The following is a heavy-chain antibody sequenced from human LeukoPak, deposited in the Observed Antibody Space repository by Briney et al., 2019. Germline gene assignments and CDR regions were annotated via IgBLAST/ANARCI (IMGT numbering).Heavy chain of an antibody. V-gene: IGHV4-39*01. Sequence: SETLSLTCTVSGDSISSSGSYFWVWIRQPPGKGLEWIGNVYYIGTTSFNPSLKSRVTVSVDTSKNQFSLKLTSVTAADTAVYFCARTGVSGTYRYFDHWGPGTRVTASS. CDR3: ARTGVSGTYRYFDH. CDR2: VYYIGTT. J-gene: IGHJ4*02. D-gene: IGHD1-26*01. CDR1: GDSISSSGSYF.